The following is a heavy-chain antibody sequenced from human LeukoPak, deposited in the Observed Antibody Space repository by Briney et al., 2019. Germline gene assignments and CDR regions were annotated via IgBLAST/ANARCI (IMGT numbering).Heavy chain of an antibody. V-gene: IGHV4-61*02. J-gene: IGHJ5*02. CDR1: GGSISSGSYY. CDR3: ARMPSIAAQGWFDP. CDR2: IYTSGST. Sequence: PSQTLSLTCTVSGGSISSGSYYWSWIRQPAGKGLEWIGRIYTSGSTNYNPSLKSRVTISVDTSKNQFSLKLSSVTAADTVVYYCARMPSIAAQGWFDPWGQGTLVTVSS. D-gene: IGHD6-6*01.